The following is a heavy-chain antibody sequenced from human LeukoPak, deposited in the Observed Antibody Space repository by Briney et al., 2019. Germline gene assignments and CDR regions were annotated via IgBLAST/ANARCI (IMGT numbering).Heavy chain of an antibody. CDR2: IYIGGNT. CDR1: GFTVSSNY. Sequence: GGSLRLSCAASGFTVSSNYMSWVRQAPGKGLEWVSVIYIGGNTYYSDSVKGRFTISRDNSKNTPYLQMNSLRAEDTAVYYCARDGVAVAGRVGGLGWYFDLWGRGTLVTVSS. J-gene: IGHJ2*01. V-gene: IGHV3-66*01. CDR3: ARDGVAVAGRVGGLGWYFDL. D-gene: IGHD6-19*01.